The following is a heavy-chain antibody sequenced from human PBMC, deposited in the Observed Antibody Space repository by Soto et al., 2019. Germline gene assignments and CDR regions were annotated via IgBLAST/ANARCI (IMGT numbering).Heavy chain of an antibody. CDR1: GGSISSYY. CDR3: ARAGRQRKYNWNF. V-gene: IGHV4-59*01. D-gene: IGHD1-20*01. CDR2: IYYSGST. Sequence: SETLSLTCTVSGGSISSYYWSWIRQPPGKGLEWIGYIYYSGSTNYNPSLKSRVTISVDTSKNQFSLKLSSVTAADTAVYYCARAGRQRKYNWNFWGQGTLVTVSS. J-gene: IGHJ4*02.